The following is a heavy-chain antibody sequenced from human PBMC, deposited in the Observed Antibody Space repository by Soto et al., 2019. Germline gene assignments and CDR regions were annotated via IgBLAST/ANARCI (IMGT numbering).Heavy chain of an antibody. CDR1: GFTFSSYA. CDR2: ISGSGGST. V-gene: IGHV3-23*01. J-gene: IGHJ4*02. Sequence: GGSLRLSCAASGFTFSSYAMSWVRQAPGKGLEWVSAISGSGGSTYYADSVKGRFTISRDNSKNTLYLQMNSLRAEDTAVYYCAKDKVFVEVWLTDSGSYGRWGQGTLVTVSS. CDR3: AKDKVFVEVWLTDSGSYGR. D-gene: IGHD1-26*01.